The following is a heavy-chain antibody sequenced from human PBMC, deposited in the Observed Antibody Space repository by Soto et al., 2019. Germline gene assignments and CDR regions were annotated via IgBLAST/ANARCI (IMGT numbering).Heavy chain of an antibody. CDR3: ARGGYSYGPDYYGMDV. D-gene: IGHD5-18*01. CDR1: GFTFSSYG. J-gene: IGHJ6*02. CDR2: IWYDGSNK. V-gene: IGHV3-33*01. Sequence: QVQLVESGGGVVQPGRSLRLSCAASGFTFSSYGMHWVRQAPGKGLEWVAVIWYDGSNKYYADSVKGRFTISRDNSKNTLYLQMNSLRAEDTAVYYCARGGYSYGPDYYGMDVGGQGTTVTVSS.